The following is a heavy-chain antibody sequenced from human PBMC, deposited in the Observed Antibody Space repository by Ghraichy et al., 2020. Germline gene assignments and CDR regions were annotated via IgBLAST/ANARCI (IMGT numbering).Heavy chain of an antibody. D-gene: IGHD1-26*01. V-gene: IGHV4-34*01. CDR1: GGSFSGYY. Sequence: SETLSLTCAVYGGSFSGYYWSWIRQPPGKGLEWIGKINHSGSTNYNPSLKSRVTISVDTSKNQFSLKLSSVTAADTAVYYCAREGSPKPFDYWGQGTLVTVSS. CDR2: INHSGST. CDR3: AREGSPKPFDY. J-gene: IGHJ4*02.